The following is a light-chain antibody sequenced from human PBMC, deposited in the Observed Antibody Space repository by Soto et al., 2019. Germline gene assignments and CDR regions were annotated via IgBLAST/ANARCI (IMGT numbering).Light chain of an antibody. CDR2: RAS. CDR3: QQYDASTT. CDR1: QSLGRNY. Sequence: EIVLTQSPGTLSLSPGERATLSCRASQSLGRNYLAWYQQRPGRAPRLLIYRASSRATGIPDRFSGSGSGTDFTLTISRLEPEAFAVYHCQQYDASTTFGQGTNLEIK. J-gene: IGKJ2*01. V-gene: IGKV3-20*01.